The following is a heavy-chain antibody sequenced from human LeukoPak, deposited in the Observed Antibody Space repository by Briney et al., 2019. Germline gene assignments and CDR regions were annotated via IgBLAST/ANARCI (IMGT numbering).Heavy chain of an antibody. D-gene: IGHD4-17*01. CDR3: ATSTVTSQNSYHYIDV. CDR2: IFTSGNT. V-gene: IGHV4-4*07. CDR1: GDSINIYY. J-gene: IGHJ6*03. Sequence: SETLSLTCTASGDSINIYYWSWIRQPARKGQELIGRIFTSGNTNYNPSLKSRLNLSVDKSKNQFSLKLNSVTGADTAMYYCATSTVTSQNSYHYIDVWGKGTTVTVSS.